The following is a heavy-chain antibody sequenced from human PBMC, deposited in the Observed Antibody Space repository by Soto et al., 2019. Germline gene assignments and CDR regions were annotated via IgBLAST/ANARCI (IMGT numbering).Heavy chain of an antibody. V-gene: IGHV3-15*01. D-gene: IGHD3-3*01. Sequence: EVQLVESGGGLVKPGGSLRLSCAASGFTFSNAWMSWVRQAPGKGLEWVGRIKSKTDGGTTDYAAPVKGRFTISRDDSKNTLYLQMNSLKTEDTAVYYCTTGLRRITIFGEPSIDVWGQGTTVTVSS. CDR3: TTGLRRITIFGEPSIDV. CDR2: IKSKTDGGTT. CDR1: GFTFSNAW. J-gene: IGHJ6*02.